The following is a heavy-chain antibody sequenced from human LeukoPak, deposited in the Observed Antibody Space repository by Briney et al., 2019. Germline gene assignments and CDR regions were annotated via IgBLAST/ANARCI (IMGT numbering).Heavy chain of an antibody. Sequence: PGGSLRLSCAASGFTFSSYWMDWVRQAPGKGLEWVSSITSSSTYIYYADSVKGRFTISRDNSKNTLYLQMNSLRAEDTAVYYCAREGTYHDSSGYYYWYFDYWGQGTLVTVSS. D-gene: IGHD3-22*01. CDR3: AREGTYHDSSGYYYWYFDY. CDR1: GFTFSSYW. J-gene: IGHJ4*02. CDR2: ITSSSTYI. V-gene: IGHV3-21*01.